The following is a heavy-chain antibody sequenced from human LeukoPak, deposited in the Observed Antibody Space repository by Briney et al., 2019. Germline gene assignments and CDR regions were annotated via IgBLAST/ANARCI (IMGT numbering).Heavy chain of an antibody. J-gene: IGHJ4*02. CDR3: ARVPFQIRYFDWLLIDY. V-gene: IGHV3-30-3*01. CDR2: ISYDGSNE. D-gene: IGHD3-9*01. Sequence: GRSLRLSCAASGFTFDSYAMHWVRQAPGQGLEWVAVISYDGSNEYYADSAKGRFTISRDNSKNTLYLQMNSLRAEDTAIYYCARVPFQIRYFDWLLIDYWGQGTQVTVSS. CDR1: GFTFDSYA.